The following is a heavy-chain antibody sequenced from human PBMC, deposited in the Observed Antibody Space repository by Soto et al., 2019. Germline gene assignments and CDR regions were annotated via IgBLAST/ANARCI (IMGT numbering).Heavy chain of an antibody. CDR2: IDSTGSYI. Sequence: EMQLVESGGGLVKPGGSLRLSCIASGFSLNTYGMNWVRQAPGKGLEWVSNIDSTGSYIYYADSLKGRLTISRDNARNSVYLQLNSLRAEDTAVYYCATDGEAGSVMGVWGQGTTVTVSS. V-gene: IGHV3-21*02. D-gene: IGHD2-15*01. CDR3: ATDGEAGSVMGV. CDR1: GFSLNTYG. J-gene: IGHJ6*02.